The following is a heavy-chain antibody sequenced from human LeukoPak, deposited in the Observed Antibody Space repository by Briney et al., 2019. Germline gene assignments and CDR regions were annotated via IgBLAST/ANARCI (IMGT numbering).Heavy chain of an antibody. CDR2: IFYSGST. V-gene: IGHV4-59*12. CDR1: GGSISRYY. Sequence: SETLSLTCTVSGGSISRYYWSWIRQPPGKGLEWIGYIFYSGSTNYNPSLKSRVTISVDTSKNQFSLKLSSVTAADTAVYYCARVAGANFDYWGQGTLVTVSS. J-gene: IGHJ4*02. CDR3: ARVAGANFDY. D-gene: IGHD1-26*01.